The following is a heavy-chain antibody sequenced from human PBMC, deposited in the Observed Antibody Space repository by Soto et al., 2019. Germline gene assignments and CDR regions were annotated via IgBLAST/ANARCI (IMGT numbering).Heavy chain of an antibody. CDR2: IYYSGST. CDR3: ARVGTMVRGVDY. CDR1: GGSISSGDYY. J-gene: IGHJ4*02. D-gene: IGHD3-10*01. V-gene: IGHV4-30-4*01. Sequence: SETLSLTCTVSGGSISSGDYYWSWIRQPPGKGLEWIGYIYYSGSTYYNPSLKSRVTISVDTSKNQFSLKLSSVTAADTAVYYCARVGTMVRGVDYWGQGTLVTVSS.